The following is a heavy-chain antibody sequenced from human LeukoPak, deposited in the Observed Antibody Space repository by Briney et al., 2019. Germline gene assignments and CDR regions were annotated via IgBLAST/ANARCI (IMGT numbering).Heavy chain of an antibody. Sequence: SETLSLTCAVYGGSFSGYYWSWIRQPPGKGLEWIGEINHSGSTNYNPSLKSRVAISVDTSKNQFSLKLSSVTAADTAVYYCARGDCWSGYYMGFAGWFDLWGQGTLVTVYS. D-gene: IGHD3-3*01. CDR3: ARGDCWSGYYMGFAGWFDL. CDR2: INHSGST. CDR1: GGSFSGYY. J-gene: IGHJ5*02. V-gene: IGHV4-34*01.